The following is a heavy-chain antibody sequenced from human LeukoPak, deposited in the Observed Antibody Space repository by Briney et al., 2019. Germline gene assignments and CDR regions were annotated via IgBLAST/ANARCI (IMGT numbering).Heavy chain of an antibody. D-gene: IGHD1-1*01. Sequence: GESLKISCKGSGYSFISYWIAWVLQMAGKGLEYMVIIYPYDSETRYSPSFQGQVTISTDKSINTAYLQWSSLKASDTAMYFCARFTRGSSAHPRGMDVWGQGTTVIVSS. J-gene: IGHJ6*02. CDR3: ARFTRGSSAHPRGMDV. V-gene: IGHV5-51*01. CDR2: IYPYDSET. CDR1: GYSFISYW.